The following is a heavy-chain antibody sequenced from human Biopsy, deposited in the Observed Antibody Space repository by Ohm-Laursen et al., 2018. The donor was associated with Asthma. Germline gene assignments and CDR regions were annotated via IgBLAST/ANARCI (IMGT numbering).Heavy chain of an antibody. CDR3: VRHQYSSSWSTFDY. CDR2: MYHSGSP. V-gene: IGHV4-39*01. D-gene: IGHD3-22*01. J-gene: IGHJ4*02. CDR1: GGSITSSSYY. Sequence: TLSLTCTVSGGSITSSSYYWGWNRQPPGKGKEWIGSMYHSGSPYYHPSLKSRATISVDTSKNQLSLKMSSVTAADTAVYFCVRHQYSSSWSTFDYWGQGALVTVSS.